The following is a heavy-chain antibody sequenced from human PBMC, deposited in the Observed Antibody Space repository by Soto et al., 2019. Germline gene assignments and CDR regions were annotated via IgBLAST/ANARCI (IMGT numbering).Heavy chain of an antibody. CDR3: AREDTLTTRRYHFDY. J-gene: IGHJ4*02. Sequence: QVLLVESGGGVVQPGGSLRLSCTASEFTFSTYPMHWVRQAPGKGLEWVAVISHDEGNKFYGDSMKGRFTISRDNSRNTLYLQMNSLRAEDTAVYYCAREDTLTTRRYHFDYWGQGTLVTVSS. V-gene: IGHV3-30-3*01. CDR1: EFTFSTYP. CDR2: ISHDEGNK. D-gene: IGHD1-1*01.